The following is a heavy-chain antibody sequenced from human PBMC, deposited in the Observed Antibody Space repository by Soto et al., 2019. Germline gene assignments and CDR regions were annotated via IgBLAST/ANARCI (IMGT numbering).Heavy chain of an antibody. CDR2: IYPGDSDT. D-gene: IGHD1-26*01. CDR3: ARHTWSSGSPAAFDY. J-gene: IGHJ4*02. Sequence: GESLKISCKGSGYSFTRYWIGWVRQMPEKGLEWMGIIYPGDSDTRYSPSFQGQVTISADRSISTAYLQWGSLKASDTAMYYWARHTWSSGSPAAFDYWGQGTQVTAPQ. V-gene: IGHV5-51*01. CDR1: GYSFTRYW.